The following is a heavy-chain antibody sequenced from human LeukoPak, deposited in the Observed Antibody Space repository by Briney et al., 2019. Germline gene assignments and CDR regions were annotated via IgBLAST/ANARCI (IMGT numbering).Heavy chain of an antibody. CDR2: IYSGGST. Sequence: GGSLRLSCAASGFTVSSNYMSWVRQAPGKGLEWVSVIYSGGSTYYADSVKGRFTISRDNSKNTLYLQMNSLRAEDTAVYYCARVSFTDDAFVWGQGTMVTVSS. CDR3: ARVSFTDDAFV. D-gene: IGHD3-16*01. CDR1: GFTVSSNY. V-gene: IGHV3-53*01. J-gene: IGHJ3*01.